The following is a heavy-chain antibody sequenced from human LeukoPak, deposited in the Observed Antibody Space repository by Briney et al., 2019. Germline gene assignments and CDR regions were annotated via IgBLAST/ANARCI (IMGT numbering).Heavy chain of an antibody. J-gene: IGHJ5*02. CDR2: IYYSGST. D-gene: IGHD2-21*01. CDR1: GGSISSGDYY. CDR3: ARVVIAIANWFDP. V-gene: IGHV4-30-4*08. Sequence: SETLSLTCTVPGGSISSGDYYWSWIRQPPGKGLEWIGYIYYSGSTYYNPSLKSRVTISVDTSKNQFSLKLSSVTAADTAVYYCARVVIAIANWFDPWGQGTLVTVSS.